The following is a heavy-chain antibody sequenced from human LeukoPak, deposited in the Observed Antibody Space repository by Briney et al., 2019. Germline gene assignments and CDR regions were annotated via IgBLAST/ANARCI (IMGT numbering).Heavy chain of an antibody. CDR1: GFTFSSYL. Sequence: GGSLRLSCAASGFTFSSYLMSWVRQAPGKGLEWVANIKQDGSEKYYVDSVKGRFTISRDNAKNSLYLQMNSLRAEDTAVYYCARASPTTVTTSAAFDIWGQRTMVTVSS. D-gene: IGHD4-17*01. V-gene: IGHV3-7*01. J-gene: IGHJ3*02. CDR3: ARASPTTVTTSAAFDI. CDR2: IKQDGSEK.